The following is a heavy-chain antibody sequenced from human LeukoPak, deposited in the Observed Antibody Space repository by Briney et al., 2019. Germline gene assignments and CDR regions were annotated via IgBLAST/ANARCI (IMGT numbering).Heavy chain of an antibody. D-gene: IGHD3-10*01. Sequence: SETLSLTCSVSDDSITIYYWTWIRQPPGKGLEWIGYIDHTGITNYNPSLNSRVTISRDTSKSHFSLELSSVTAADTAVYYCARASITRVAFDIWGQGTMVTVSS. J-gene: IGHJ3*02. CDR3: ARASITRVAFDI. V-gene: IGHV4-59*01. CDR1: DDSITIYY. CDR2: IDHTGIT.